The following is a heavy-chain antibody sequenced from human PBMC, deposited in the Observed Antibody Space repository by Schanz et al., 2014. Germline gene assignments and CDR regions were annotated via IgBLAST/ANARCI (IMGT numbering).Heavy chain of an antibody. D-gene: IGHD3-16*01. CDR3: ARVGRNSYGFTSKFDA. CDR2: IAYSGST. CDR1: GSDIRGFH. V-gene: IGHV4-59*13. Sequence: QVQLQESGPGQVRPSETLSLTCTVSGSDIRGFHWSWIRQSPVKGLEWIGYIAYSGSTNYNPTLQSRVTISLDTSQSQFSLRLTSVSSADTAMYYCARVGRNSYGFTSKFDAWGQGTLVAVSS. J-gene: IGHJ5*02.